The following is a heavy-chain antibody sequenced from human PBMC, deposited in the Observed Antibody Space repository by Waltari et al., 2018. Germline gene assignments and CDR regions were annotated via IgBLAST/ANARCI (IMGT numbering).Heavy chain of an antibody. V-gene: IGHV4-61*09. CDR2: IYTSGST. Sequence: QVQLQESGPGLVKPSQTLSLTCTVSGGSISSGSYYWSWIRQPAGKGLEWIGYIYTSGSTNYNPSLKSRVTISVDTSKNQFSLKLSAVTAADTAVYYCARGVGQLVPYGMDVWGQGTTVTVSS. D-gene: IGHD3-10*01. CDR1: GGSISSGSYY. J-gene: IGHJ6*02. CDR3: ARGVGQLVPYGMDV.